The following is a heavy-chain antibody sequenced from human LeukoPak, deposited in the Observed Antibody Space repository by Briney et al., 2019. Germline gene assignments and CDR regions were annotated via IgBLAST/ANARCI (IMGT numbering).Heavy chain of an antibody. CDR3: ATLQGGGSGSYNF. CDR1: GFTFSNYW. V-gene: IGHV3-74*01. Sequence: GGSLRLSCVASGFTFSNYWMHWVRQAPGKGLVWVSRVNSDGSSTIYADSVKGRFTISRDNAKNTLYLQMNSLRAEDTAVYYCATLQGGGSGSYNFWGQGTLVTVSS. J-gene: IGHJ4*02. D-gene: IGHD3-10*01. CDR2: VNSDGSST.